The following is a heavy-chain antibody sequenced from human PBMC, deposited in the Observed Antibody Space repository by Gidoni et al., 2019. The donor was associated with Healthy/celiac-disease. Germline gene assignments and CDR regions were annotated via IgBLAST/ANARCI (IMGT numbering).Heavy chain of an antibody. CDR1: GYTFTGYY. J-gene: IGHJ5*02. CDR2: INPNSGGT. V-gene: IGHV1-2*02. CDR3: ARDDCSGGSCPRPWFDP. Sequence: QVQLVQSGAQVKKPGASVKVSCKASGYTFTGYYMHWVRQAPGQGLEWMGWINPNSGGTNYAQKFQGRVTMTRDTSNSTAYMELSRLRSDDTAVYYCARDDCSGGSCPRPWFDPWGQGTLVTVSS. D-gene: IGHD2-15*01.